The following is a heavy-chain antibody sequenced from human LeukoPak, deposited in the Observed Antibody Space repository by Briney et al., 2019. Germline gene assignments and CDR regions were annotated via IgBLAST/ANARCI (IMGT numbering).Heavy chain of an antibody. Sequence: SETLSLTCAVYGGSFSGYYWSWIRQPPGKGLEWIGEINHSGSTNYNPSLKSRVTISVDTSKNQFSLKLSSVTAADTAVYYCARGSTGAAFDIWGQGTMVTVTS. CDR1: GGSFSGYY. CDR2: INHSGST. J-gene: IGHJ3*02. V-gene: IGHV4-34*01. D-gene: IGHD7-27*01. CDR3: ARGSTGAAFDI.